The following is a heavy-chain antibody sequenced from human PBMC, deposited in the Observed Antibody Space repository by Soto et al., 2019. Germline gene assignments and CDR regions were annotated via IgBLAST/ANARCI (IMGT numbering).Heavy chain of an antibody. Sequence: SGPTLVKPTQTLTLTCTFSGFSLSTSGVGVGWIRQPPGKALEWLALIYWDDDKRYSPSLKSRLTITKDTSKNQVVLTMTNMDPVDTATYYCAHIVPPLGSGEYYYYGMDVWGQGTTVTVSS. J-gene: IGHJ6*02. CDR1: GFSLSTSGVG. CDR3: AHIVPPLGSGEYYYYGMDV. D-gene: IGHD6-19*01. V-gene: IGHV2-5*02. CDR2: IYWDDDK.